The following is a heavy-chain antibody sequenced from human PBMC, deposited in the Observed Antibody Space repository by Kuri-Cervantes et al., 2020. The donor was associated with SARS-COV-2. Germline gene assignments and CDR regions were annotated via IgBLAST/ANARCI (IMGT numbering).Heavy chain of an antibody. J-gene: IGHJ4*02. CDR3: ARGRYYYDSSGYYYGLDYYFDY. CDR1: GFTFDDYA. D-gene: IGHD3-22*01. CDR2: IGTAGDP. Sequence: GGSLRLSCAASGFTFDDYAMHWVRQATGKGLEWVSAIGTAGDPYYPGSVKGRFTISRENAKNSLYLQMNSLRAGDTAVYYCARGRYYYDSSGYYYGLDYYFDYWGQGTLVTVSS. V-gene: IGHV3-13*05.